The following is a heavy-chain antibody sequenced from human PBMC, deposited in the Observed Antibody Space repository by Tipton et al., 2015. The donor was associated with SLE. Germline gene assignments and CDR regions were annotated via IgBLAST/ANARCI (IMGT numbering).Heavy chain of an antibody. V-gene: IGHV4-39*07. J-gene: IGHJ4*02. CDR1: GDSISSSSYY. CDR3: ARNPGY. Sequence: TLSLTCIVSGDSISSSSYYWGWIRQPPGKGLEWIGEISHSGYTNYSPSLKSRVTISVDTSKNQFSLRLTSVTAADTAVYYCARNPGYWGRGTLVTVSS. D-gene: IGHD1-14*01. CDR2: ISHSGYT.